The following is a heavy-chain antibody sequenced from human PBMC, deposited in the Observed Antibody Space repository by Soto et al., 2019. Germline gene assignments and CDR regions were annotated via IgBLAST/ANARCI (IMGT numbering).Heavy chain of an antibody. CDR2: ISHDERTT. J-gene: IGHJ4*02. Sequence: GGSLRLSCAASGFTFGNYWMHWIRQAPGKGLLWVSRISHDERTTTYADAVKGRFTISRDNAKNTFFLQMNSLRAEDTAVYYCARGGASFAHPPDHWGQGTLGTVSS. V-gene: IGHV3-74*01. CDR1: GFTFGNYW. CDR3: ARGGASFAHPPDH. D-gene: IGHD3-16*01.